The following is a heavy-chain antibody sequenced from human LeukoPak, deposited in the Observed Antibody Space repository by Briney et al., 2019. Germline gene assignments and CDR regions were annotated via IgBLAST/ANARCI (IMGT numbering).Heavy chain of an antibody. Sequence: GGSLRHSCAASGVTFSSYSMHRVRQAPGKGLEWVAVIWDDGSNKYYADSVKGRLTISRDNSKNTLYLQMNSLRAEDTAVYYCARDGGARYFDYWGQGTLVTVSS. CDR2: IWDDGSNK. CDR3: ARDGGARYFDY. V-gene: IGHV3-33*01. D-gene: IGHD3-16*01. J-gene: IGHJ4*02. CDR1: GVTFSSYS.